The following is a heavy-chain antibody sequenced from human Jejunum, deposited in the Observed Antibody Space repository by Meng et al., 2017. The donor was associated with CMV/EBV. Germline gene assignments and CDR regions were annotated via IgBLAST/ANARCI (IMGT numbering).Heavy chain of an antibody. J-gene: IGHJ4*02. CDR2: ISTYNGNT. CDR1: GYTFTSYG. CDR3: ARGVVTMTRYYVDY. Sequence: GYTFTSYGISWVRQAPGQGLEWMGWISTYNGNTHYAQKLQGRATMTTDTSTSTAYMEVRSLKSDDTAVYYCARGVVTMTRYYVDYWGQGTLGTVSS. V-gene: IGHV1-18*01. D-gene: IGHD2-21*02.